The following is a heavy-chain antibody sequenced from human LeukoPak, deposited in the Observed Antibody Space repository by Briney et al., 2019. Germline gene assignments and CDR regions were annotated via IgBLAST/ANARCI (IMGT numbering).Heavy chain of an antibody. J-gene: IGHJ4*02. CDR2: ISGSGSYT. CDR3: ARRSIATAGTIIDS. V-gene: IGHV3-11*06. D-gene: IGHD6-13*01. CDR1: GFTFSDYY. Sequence: GGSLRLSCAASGFTFSDYYMSWIRQAPGKGLEWVSYISGSGSYTNYADYVKGRFTISRDNAKNSLHLQINSLRAEDTAVYYCARRSIATAGTIIDSWGQGTLVTVSS.